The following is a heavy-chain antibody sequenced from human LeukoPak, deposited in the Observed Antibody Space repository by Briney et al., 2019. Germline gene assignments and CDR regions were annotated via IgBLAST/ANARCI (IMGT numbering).Heavy chain of an antibody. CDR1: GYTFTSYY. J-gene: IGHJ1*01. D-gene: IGHD6-19*01. V-gene: IGHV1-2*02. CDR3: ARSVAGSAEYFQH. Sequence: ASVKVSCKASGYTFTSYYMHWVRQAPGQGLEWMGWINPNSGGTNYAQKFQGRVTMTRDTSISTAYMELSRLRSDDTAVYYCARSVAGSAEYFQHWGQGTLVTVSS. CDR2: INPNSGGT.